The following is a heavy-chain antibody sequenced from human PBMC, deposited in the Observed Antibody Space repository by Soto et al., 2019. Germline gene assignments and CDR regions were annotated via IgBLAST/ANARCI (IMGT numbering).Heavy chain of an antibody. J-gene: IGHJ4*02. V-gene: IGHV4-38-2*01. CDR2: IYHGGST. D-gene: IGHD3-16*02. CDR1: GYSISSGYY. Sequence: TSETLSLTCAVSGYSISSGYYWGWLRQPPGKGLEWIGSIYHGGSTYYNPSLNSRVTLSIDMTNNHVSLILNSVTAADTAVYYCARGKLSDYVWGSYRYHFDYWGQGTVVTVSS. CDR3: ARGKLSDYVWGSYRYHFDY.